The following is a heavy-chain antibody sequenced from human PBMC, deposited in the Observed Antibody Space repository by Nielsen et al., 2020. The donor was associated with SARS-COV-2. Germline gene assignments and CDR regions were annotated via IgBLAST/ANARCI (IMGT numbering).Heavy chain of an antibody. D-gene: IGHD2-8*01. V-gene: IGHV3-48*02. CDR3: ASNLGGVYAFGWYFDL. J-gene: IGHJ2*01. CDR1: GFTFSSYS. Sequence: GRSLRLSCAASGFTFSSYSMNWVRQAPGKGLEWVSYISSSSSTIYYADSVKGRFTISRDNAKNSLYLQMNSLRDEDTAVYYCASNLGGVYAFGWYFDLWGRGTLVTVSS. CDR2: ISSSSSTI.